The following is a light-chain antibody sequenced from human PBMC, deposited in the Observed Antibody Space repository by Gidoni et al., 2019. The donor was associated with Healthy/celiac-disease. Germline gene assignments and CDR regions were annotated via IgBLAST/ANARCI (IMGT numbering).Light chain of an antibody. V-gene: IGKV1-5*03. CDR3: QQYDSYPLT. J-gene: IGKJ4*01. CDR2: KAS. CDR1: QSISSW. Sequence: DIQLTQSPSTLSASVGDRVTITCRASQSISSWLAWYQQKPGKAPKLLIYKASSLESGVPSRFSGSGSGTEFTLTISRLQPDDFAIYYCQQYDSYPLTFGGGTKVEIK.